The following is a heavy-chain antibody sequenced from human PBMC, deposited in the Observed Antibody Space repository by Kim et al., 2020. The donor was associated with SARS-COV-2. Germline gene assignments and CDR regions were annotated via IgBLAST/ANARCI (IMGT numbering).Heavy chain of an antibody. CDR3: AKDNMVRYPIY. D-gene: IGHD3-10*01. Sequence: GGSLRLSCAASGFTISSYAMSWVRQAPGKGLEWVSAIRESGGSGGSTYYADAVKTRFTISRDNSKNTLYLQMNRLRAEDTAVYYCAKDNMVRYPIYWGQGTLVTVSS. CDR2: IRESGGSGGST. J-gene: IGHJ4*02. CDR1: GFTISSYA. V-gene: IGHV3-23*01.